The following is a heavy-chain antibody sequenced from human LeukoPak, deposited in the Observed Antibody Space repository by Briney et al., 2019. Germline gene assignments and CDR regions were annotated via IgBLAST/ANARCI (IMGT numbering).Heavy chain of an antibody. Sequence: NSSQTLSLTCTVSGGSISSGNYYWSWIRQPAGKGLEWIGRIYSSGSTNYNPSLKSRVTISVDTSKNQFSLKLSSVTAADTAVYYCARDEDWKFDWGQGILVTVSS. CDR3: ARDEDWKFD. V-gene: IGHV4-61*02. J-gene: IGHJ4*02. CDR1: GGSISSGNYY. D-gene: IGHD1-1*01. CDR2: IYSSGST.